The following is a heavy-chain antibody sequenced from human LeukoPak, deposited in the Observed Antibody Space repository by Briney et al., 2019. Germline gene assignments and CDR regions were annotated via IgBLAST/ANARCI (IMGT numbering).Heavy chain of an antibody. CDR2: ISSSSSYI. D-gene: IGHD3-10*01. J-gene: IGHJ4*02. V-gene: IGHV3-21*01. Sequence: GGSLRLSCAASGFTFSSYNMNWVRQAPGKGREWVSSISSSSSYIYYADSVKGRFTISRDNAKNSLYLQMNSLRAEDTAVYYCARDHIWFGGDWGQGTLVSVSS. CDR3: ARDHIWFGGD. CDR1: GFTFSSYN.